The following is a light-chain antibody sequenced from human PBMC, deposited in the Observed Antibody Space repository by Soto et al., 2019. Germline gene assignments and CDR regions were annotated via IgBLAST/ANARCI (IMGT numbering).Light chain of an antibody. V-gene: IGKV3-20*01. CDR3: QYQGS. CDR2: DVS. J-gene: IGKJ4*01. CDR1: QSVSRRY. Sequence: IVLTQSPDTLSLYPGQRATLSCRASQSVSRRYLAWYQQKPGQAPMLLIYDVSERASDIPDRFSGSGSGTDFTLTINRLVPEDVAVYYCQYQGSFGGGTKVEIK.